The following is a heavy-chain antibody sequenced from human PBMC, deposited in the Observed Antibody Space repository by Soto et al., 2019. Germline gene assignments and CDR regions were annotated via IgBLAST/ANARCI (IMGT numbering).Heavy chain of an antibody. CDR2: ISGSGGST. J-gene: IGHJ6*02. CDR3: ARNLRVGYCSGGSCYSGAYYYYGMDV. V-gene: IGHV3-23*01. CDR1: GFTFSSYA. D-gene: IGHD2-15*01. Sequence: GGSLRLSCAASGFTFSSYAMSWVRQAPGKGLEWVSAISGSGGSTYYADSVKGRFTISRDNSKNTLYLQMNSLRAEDTAVYYCARNLRVGYCSGGSCYSGAYYYYGMDVWGQGTTVTVSS.